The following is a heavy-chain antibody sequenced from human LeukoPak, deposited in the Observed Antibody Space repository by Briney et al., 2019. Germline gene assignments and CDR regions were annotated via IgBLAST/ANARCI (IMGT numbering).Heavy chain of an antibody. V-gene: IGHV1-69*02. CDR2: IIPILGIA. J-gene: IGHJ5*02. CDR1: GGTFSSYT. Sequence: SVKVSCKASGGTFSSYTISWVRQAPGQGLEWMGRIIPILGIANYAQKFQGRVTITADKSTSTAYMELSSLRSEDTAVYYCASSSWCYDSSGPTGFDPWGQGTLVTVSS. D-gene: IGHD3-22*01. CDR3: ASSSWCYDSSGPTGFDP.